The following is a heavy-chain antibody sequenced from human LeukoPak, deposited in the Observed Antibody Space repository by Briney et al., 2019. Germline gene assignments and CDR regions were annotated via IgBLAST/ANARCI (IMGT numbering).Heavy chain of an antibody. J-gene: IGHJ4*02. Sequence: ASVKVSCKTSGYTFTIYGISWVRQAPGQGLEWMGLISAYGNTNYAQNLQGRVTMTTDTSTSTAYMQLRSLRSDDTAVYYCARGIIGYYFDYWGQGTLVTVSS. D-gene: IGHD2-15*01. V-gene: IGHV1-18*01. CDR1: GYTFTIYG. CDR2: ISAYGNT. CDR3: ARGIIGYYFDY.